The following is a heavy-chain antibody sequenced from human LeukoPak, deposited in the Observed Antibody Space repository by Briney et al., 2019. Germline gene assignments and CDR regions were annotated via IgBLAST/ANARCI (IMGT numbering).Heavy chain of an antibody. J-gene: IGHJ4*02. Sequence: PGGSLRLSCAASGFTFSSYWMSWVRQAPGKGLECVANIKGESEKRYVDSVRGRFTISRDNAKNSLYLQMNSLRVEDTVIYYCARDYLDSSGAHYDYWGQGTLVTVSS. CDR1: GFTFSSYW. V-gene: IGHV3-7*01. D-gene: IGHD3-22*01. CDR3: ARDYLDSSGAHYDY. CDR2: IKGESEK.